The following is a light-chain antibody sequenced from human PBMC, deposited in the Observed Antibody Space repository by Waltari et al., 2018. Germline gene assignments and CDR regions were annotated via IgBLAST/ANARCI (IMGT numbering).Light chain of an antibody. CDR1: SSDVGGYNY. CDR2: EVS. CDR3: SSYTRSSTLYV. Sequence: QSALTQPASVSGSPGQSITISCTGTSSDVGGYNYVSCYQQHPGKAPKLMIYEVSNRPSGVSHRFSGSKSGNTASLTISGLQAEDEADYYCSSYTRSSTLYVFGTGTKVTVL. V-gene: IGLV2-14*01. J-gene: IGLJ1*01.